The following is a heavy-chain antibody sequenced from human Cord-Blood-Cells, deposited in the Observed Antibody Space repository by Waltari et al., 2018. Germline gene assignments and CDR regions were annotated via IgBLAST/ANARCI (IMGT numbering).Heavy chain of an antibody. Sequence: EVQLVESGGGLVQPGRSLRLSCSASGFTFDAYAVHWVRQAPGTGLEWVSGISWNSGSIGYADSVKGRFTISRDNAKNSLYLQMNSLRAEDTALYYCAKDMGGGSAWGQGTLVTVSS. J-gene: IGHJ5*02. CDR2: ISWNSGSI. CDR3: AKDMGGGSA. D-gene: IGHD1-26*01. V-gene: IGHV3-9*01. CDR1: GFTFDAYA.